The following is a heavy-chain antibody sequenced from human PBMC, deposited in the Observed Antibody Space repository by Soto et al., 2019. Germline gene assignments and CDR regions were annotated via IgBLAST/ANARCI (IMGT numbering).Heavy chain of an antibody. CDR1: GFTFSNYD. Sequence: EVQLVESGGGLVQPGGSLRLSCAASGFTFSNYDMHWVRQVTGKGLEWVSAITTAGDTYYPGSVKGRFTISREKAKNSLYLQMNSLSAGDTAVYYCARELHGGSYGMDVWGQGTTVTVSS. J-gene: IGHJ6*02. CDR3: ARELHGGSYGMDV. V-gene: IGHV3-13*01. CDR2: ITTAGDT.